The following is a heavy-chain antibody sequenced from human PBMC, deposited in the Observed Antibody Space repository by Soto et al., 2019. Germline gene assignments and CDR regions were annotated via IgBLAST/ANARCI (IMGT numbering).Heavy chain of an antibody. CDR2: ISPSGPT. CDR1: GGSFSENY. V-gene: IGHV4-34*01. D-gene: IGHD3-10*01. Sequence: QVHLEQWGAGLLKPSETLSLSCGVSGGSFSENYWTWFRQPPGKGLEWMGEISPSGPTKYVPSLKSRVTISQDTSKNQFSLKVTSVTAADTAVYFCATSFWFGTQPEIWGQGTLVTVSS. J-gene: IGHJ1*01. CDR3: ATSFWFGTQPEI.